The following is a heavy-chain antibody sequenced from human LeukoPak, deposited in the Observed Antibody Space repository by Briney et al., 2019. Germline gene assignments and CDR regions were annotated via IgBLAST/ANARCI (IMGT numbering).Heavy chain of an antibody. V-gene: IGHV4-34*01. CDR1: GVSFNDYY. CDR2: INHSGYT. CDR3: TRLTTGHDY. D-gene: IGHD4-17*01. J-gene: IGHJ4*02. Sequence: SETLSLTCAVSGVSFNDYYWSWVRQTPGKGLEWIGEINHSGYTNDSPSLKSRVTISIDTSRKQFSLNLRSVTVADTGIYYCTRLTTGHDYWGQGTLVTVSS.